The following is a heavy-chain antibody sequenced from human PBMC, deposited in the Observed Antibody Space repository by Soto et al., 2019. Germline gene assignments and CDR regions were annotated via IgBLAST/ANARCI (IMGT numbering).Heavy chain of an antibody. V-gene: IGHV3-23*01. CDR2: ITGSGDST. D-gene: IGHD3-22*01. J-gene: IGHJ5*02. CDR1: GFTFSNYA. Sequence: EVPLLESGGGLVQPGGSLRLSCAASGFTFSNYAMTWVRQAAGKGLEWVSVITGSGDSTYYADSVKGRFAISRDNSKNTLYLQMNSLRAEDTAVYYCAKAPSNLYLSDGYYMSWFDPWGQGTLVTVSS. CDR3: AKAPSNLYLSDGYYMSWFDP.